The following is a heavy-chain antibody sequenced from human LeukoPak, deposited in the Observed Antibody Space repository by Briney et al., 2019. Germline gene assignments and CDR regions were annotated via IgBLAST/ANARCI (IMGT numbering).Heavy chain of an antibody. V-gene: IGHV1-18*01. Sequence: ASVKVSCKASGGTFSSYAISWVRQAPGQGLEWMGWISAYNGNTNYAQKLQGRVTMTTDTSTSTAYMELRSLRSDDTAVYYCARSLIAVAGTADWYFDLWGRGTLVTVSS. D-gene: IGHD6-19*01. CDR3: ARSLIAVAGTADWYFDL. CDR1: GGTFSSYA. CDR2: ISAYNGNT. J-gene: IGHJ2*01.